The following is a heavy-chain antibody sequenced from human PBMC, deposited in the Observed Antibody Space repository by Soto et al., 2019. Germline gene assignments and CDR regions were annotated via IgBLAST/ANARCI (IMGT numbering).Heavy chain of an antibody. CDR2: ISSSTTTI. Sequence: EVQLVESGGDLVQPGGSLRLSCAASGFTFSSYSMNWVRRAPGKGLEWVSYISSSTTTIYYADSVKGRFTISRDNAKNSLYLQMNSLRDEDTAVYYCAGEPTNGSAFNIWGQGTMVTVSS. J-gene: IGHJ3*02. CDR3: AGEPTNGSAFNI. CDR1: GFTFSSYS. D-gene: IGHD1-1*01. V-gene: IGHV3-48*02.